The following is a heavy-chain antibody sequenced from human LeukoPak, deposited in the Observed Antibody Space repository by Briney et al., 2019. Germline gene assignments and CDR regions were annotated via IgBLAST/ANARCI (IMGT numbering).Heavy chain of an antibody. J-gene: IGHJ5*02. CDR2: ISSSSSYI. CDR3: ARDGCSSTSCSPTWFDP. Sequence: GRSLRLSCAASGFTFSSYSMNWVRQAPGKGLEWVSSISSSSSYIYYADSVKGRFTISRDNAKNSLYLQMNSLRAEDTAVYYCARDGCSSTSCSPTWFDPWGQGTLVTVSS. CDR1: GFTFSSYS. V-gene: IGHV3-21*01. D-gene: IGHD2-2*01.